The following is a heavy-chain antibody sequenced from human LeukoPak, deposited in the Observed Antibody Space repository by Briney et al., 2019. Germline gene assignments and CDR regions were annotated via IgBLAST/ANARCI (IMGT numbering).Heavy chain of an antibody. V-gene: IGHV1-2*02. CDR2: INPNSGGT. D-gene: IGHD2-2*01. CDR3: ARDSWSIGYCSSTSCYDFDY. J-gene: IGHJ4*02. Sequence: GASVKVSCKASGYTFTGYYMHWVRQAPGQGLEWMGWINPNSGGTNYAQKFQGRVTMTRDTSISTAYMELSRLRSDDTAVYYCARDSWSIGYCSSTSCYDFDYWGQGTLVTVSS. CDR1: GYTFTGYY.